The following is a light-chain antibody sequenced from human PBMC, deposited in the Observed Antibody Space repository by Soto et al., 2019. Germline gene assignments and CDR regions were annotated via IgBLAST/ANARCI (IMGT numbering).Light chain of an antibody. CDR3: QQYYTTLT. CDR2: WAS. CDR1: QSVLLTSNSKNY. Sequence: DIVMTQSPDSLAVSLGERATINCKSSQSVLLTSNSKNYLAWYQQKPGQPPKVLISWASTRESGVPDRFSGSGAGTDFTFTITSLPAEDVAVYYCQQYYTTLTFGGGTKVEIK. V-gene: IGKV4-1*01. J-gene: IGKJ4*01.